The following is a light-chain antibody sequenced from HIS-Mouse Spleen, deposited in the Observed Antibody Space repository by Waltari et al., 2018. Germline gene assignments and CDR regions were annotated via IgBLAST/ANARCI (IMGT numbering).Light chain of an antibody. CDR3: CSYAGSSTYWV. Sequence: QSALTQPASVSGSPGQSITISCTGTSSDVGSYNLVSWYQQHPGKAPKRMIYEGSKRPSGVSNRFSGSKSGNMASLTISGLQAEDEADYYCCSYAGSSTYWVFGGGTKLTVL. V-gene: IGLV2-23*01. J-gene: IGLJ3*02. CDR2: EGS. CDR1: SSDVGSYNL.